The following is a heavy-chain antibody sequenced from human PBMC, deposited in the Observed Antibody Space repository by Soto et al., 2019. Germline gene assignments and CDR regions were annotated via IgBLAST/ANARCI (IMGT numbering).Heavy chain of an antibody. CDR2: ISGSGGST. J-gene: IGHJ1*01. CDR3: AKDGRSVGATKAEYFQH. CDR1: GFTFSSYA. V-gene: IGHV3-23*01. D-gene: IGHD1-26*01. Sequence: GGSLRLSCAASGFTFSSYAMSWVRQAPGKGLEWVSAISGSGGSTYYADSVKGRFTISRDNSKNTLYLQMNSLRAEDTAVYYCAKDGRSVGATKAEYFQHWGQGTQVTVSS.